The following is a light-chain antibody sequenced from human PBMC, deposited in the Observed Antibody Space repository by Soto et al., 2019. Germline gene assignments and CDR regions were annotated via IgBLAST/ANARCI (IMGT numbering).Light chain of an antibody. CDR1: QSISSW. J-gene: IGKJ3*01. CDR3: QQYVT. CDR2: KAS. Sequence: DIQMTQSPSTLSASVGDRVTITCRASQSISSWLAWYQQKPGKAPKLLIYKASTLESGVPSRFSGSGSGTEFTLTLSSLQPDDFATYYCQQYVTFGPGTKVDIK. V-gene: IGKV1-5*03.